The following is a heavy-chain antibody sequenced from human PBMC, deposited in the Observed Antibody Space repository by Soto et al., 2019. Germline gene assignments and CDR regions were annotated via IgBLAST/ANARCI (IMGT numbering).Heavy chain of an antibody. J-gene: IGHJ4*02. D-gene: IGHD1-26*01. CDR2: IYYSGST. CDR3: ARASGSYPQYYFDY. CDR1: GGSVSSGSYY. Sequence: SETLSLTCTVSGGSVSSGSYYWSWIRQPPGKGLEWIGYIYYSGSTNYNPSLKSRVTISVDTSKNQFSLKLSSVTAADTAVYYCARASGSYPQYYFDYWGQGTLVTVSS. V-gene: IGHV4-61*01.